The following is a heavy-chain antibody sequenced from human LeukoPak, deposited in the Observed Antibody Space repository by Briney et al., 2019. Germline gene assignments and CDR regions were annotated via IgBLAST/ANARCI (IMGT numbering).Heavy chain of an antibody. Sequence: ASVKVSCKASGYTFTGYYMHWVRQAPGQGLEWMGWINPNSGGTNYAQKFQGRITMTRDTSISTAYMELSRLTSDDTAVYYCARAYYDFWSGYYQKTYYYYYYMDVWGKGTTVTVSS. CDR1: GYTFTGYY. J-gene: IGHJ6*03. CDR3: ARAYYDFWSGYYQKTYYYYYYMDV. V-gene: IGHV1-2*02. CDR2: INPNSGGT. D-gene: IGHD3-3*01.